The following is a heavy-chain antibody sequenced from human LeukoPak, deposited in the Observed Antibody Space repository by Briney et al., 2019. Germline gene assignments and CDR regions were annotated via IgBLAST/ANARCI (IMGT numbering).Heavy chain of an antibody. CDR2: IKRKGDDGTI. CDR1: GFTFSNAW. D-gene: IGHD3/OR15-3a*01. Sequence: PGESVRLSCAASGFTFSNAWMSWVRQAPGRGLEWVGRIKRKGDDGTIDYAAPVKGRRCISRDDSKNTLYLQMKSLKSEDTAVYYCTAGTGRSDFDYWGQGTLVTVSS. J-gene: IGHJ4*02. V-gene: IGHV3-15*01. CDR3: TAGTGRSDFDY.